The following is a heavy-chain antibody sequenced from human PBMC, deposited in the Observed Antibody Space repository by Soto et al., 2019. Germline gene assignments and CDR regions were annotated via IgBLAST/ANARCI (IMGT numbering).Heavy chain of an antibody. CDR1: GGSISSGGYY. CDR2: ISYSGST. J-gene: IGHJ6*02. CDR3: ARQSEYYYASGRAAPLYGMDV. Sequence: KPSETLSLTCTVSGGSISSGGYYWSWIRQHPGKGLEWIGYISYSGSTNYNPSLKSRVTISVDTSKNQFSLKLSSVTAAYTAVYFCARQSEYYYASGRAAPLYGMDVWGQGTTVTVSS. D-gene: IGHD3-10*01. V-gene: IGHV4-61*08.